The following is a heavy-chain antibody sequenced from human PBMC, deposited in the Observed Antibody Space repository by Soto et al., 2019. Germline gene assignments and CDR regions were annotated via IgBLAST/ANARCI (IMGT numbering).Heavy chain of an antibody. V-gene: IGHV4-59*08. CDR2: IYDSGST. CDR3: ARHLIY. Sequence: SETLSLTCTVSGGSISSSYWSWIRQPPGKGLEWIGYIYDSGSTYYNSSLKSRVTMSVDTSKNQFSLKLSSVTAADTAVYYCARHLIYWGQGTPVTVSS. CDR1: GGSISSSY. J-gene: IGHJ4*02. D-gene: IGHD2-21*01.